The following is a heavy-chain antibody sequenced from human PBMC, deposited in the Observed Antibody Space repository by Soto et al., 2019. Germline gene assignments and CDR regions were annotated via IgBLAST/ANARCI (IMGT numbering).Heavy chain of an antibody. Sequence: GGSLRLSCAASGFTFSSYAMHWVRQAPGKGLEWVAVISYDGSNKYYADSVKGRFTISRDNSKNTLYLQMNSLRAEDTAVYYCARELSAMRSDYYYGSGSYHRPYYYYGMDVWGQGTTVTVSS. CDR3: ARELSAMRSDYYYGSGSYHRPYYYYGMDV. CDR2: ISYDGSNK. D-gene: IGHD3-10*01. CDR1: GFTFSSYA. J-gene: IGHJ6*02. V-gene: IGHV3-30-3*01.